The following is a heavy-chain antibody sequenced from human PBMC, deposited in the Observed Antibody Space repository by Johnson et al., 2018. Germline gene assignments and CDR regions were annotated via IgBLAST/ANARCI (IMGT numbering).Heavy chain of an antibody. CDR2: ISGNGDAT. J-gene: IGHJ1*01. V-gene: IGHV3-23*04. CDR3: AQDQHTTWVAYFQH. CDR1: GFTFNNYA. Sequence: VQLVQSGGGLVQPGGFVRLSCATSGFTFNNYAMNWVRQAPGKGLEWVAVISGNGDATYYADFVKGRFTISRDNSKNTVSLLMDSLRAEDTAVYYCAQDQHTTWVAYFQHWGQGTLVTVSS. D-gene: IGHD1-14*01.